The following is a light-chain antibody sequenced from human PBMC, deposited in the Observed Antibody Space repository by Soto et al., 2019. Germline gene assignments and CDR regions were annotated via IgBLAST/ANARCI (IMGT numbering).Light chain of an antibody. J-gene: IGLJ1*01. CDR3: SSYTSTNTLYV. Sequence: QSALTQPLSVSGSPGQSITISCTGTSSDVGAYNFVSWYQHRPGKAPKLILYDVTTRPSGVSGRFSGSKSGNTASLTISGLQGEDEAYYYCSSYTSTNTLYVFGTGTKLTVL. CDR1: SSDVGAYNF. V-gene: IGLV2-11*01. CDR2: DVT.